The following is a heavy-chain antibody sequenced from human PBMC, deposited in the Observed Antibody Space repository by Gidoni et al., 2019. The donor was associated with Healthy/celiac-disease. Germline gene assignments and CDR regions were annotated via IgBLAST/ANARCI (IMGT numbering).Heavy chain of an antibody. CDR2: ISGSGGST. CDR1: GFTFSRYA. CDR3: ANFPALDSNYVEGY. J-gene: IGHJ4*02. Sequence: EVQLLESGGGLVQPGGSLRLSCAASGFTFSRYAMSWVRQAPGKGLEWVSAISGSGGSTYYADSVKGRFTISRDNSKNTLYLQMNSLRAEDTAVYYCANFPALDSNYVEGYWGQGTLVTVSS. V-gene: IGHV3-23*01. D-gene: IGHD4-4*01.